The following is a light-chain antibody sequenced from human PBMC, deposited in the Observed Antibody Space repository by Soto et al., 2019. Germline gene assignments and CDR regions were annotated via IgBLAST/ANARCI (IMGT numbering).Light chain of an antibody. CDR3: LQHNRYFWT. CDR2: AAS. J-gene: IGKJ1*01. CDR1: QDIGND. Sequence: DIQMTQSPSSLSASVGDRVTITCRTSQDIGNDLDWYQQKPGKAPKCLIYAASSLQSGVPSRFSGSGSGTEFTLTISGLQAEDFATYYCLQHNRYFWTFGQGTKVEIK. V-gene: IGKV1-17*01.